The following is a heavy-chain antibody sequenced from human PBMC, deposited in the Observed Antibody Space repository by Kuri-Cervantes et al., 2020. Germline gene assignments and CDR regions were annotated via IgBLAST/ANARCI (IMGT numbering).Heavy chain of an antibody. CDR2: MYRSGTS. Sequence: GSLRLSCIVSGGSISSSSYYWDWIRQPPGKGLENIGAMYRSGTSSYISSLKSRVSILVDTSKNHFSLRLTSVTAADTAVYYCARETVAITMIVVVTSTYYFDYWGQGTLVTVSS. D-gene: IGHD3-22*01. V-gene: IGHV4-39*07. CDR3: ARETVAITMIVVVTSTYYFDY. J-gene: IGHJ4*02. CDR1: GGSISSSSYY.